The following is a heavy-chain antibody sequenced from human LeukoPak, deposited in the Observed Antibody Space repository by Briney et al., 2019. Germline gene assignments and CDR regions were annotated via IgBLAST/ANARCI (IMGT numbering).Heavy chain of an antibody. J-gene: IGHJ3*02. CDR2: IYTSGST. CDR1: GGSISSGSYY. Sequence: SETLSLTCTVSGGSISSGSYYWSWIRQPAGKGPEWIGRIYTSGSTNYNPSLKSRVTISVNTSKNQFSLKLSSVTAADTAVYYCARAGVLAAAGRKLRGNAFDIWGQGTMVTVSS. D-gene: IGHD6-13*01. V-gene: IGHV4-61*02. CDR3: ARAGVLAAAGRKLRGNAFDI.